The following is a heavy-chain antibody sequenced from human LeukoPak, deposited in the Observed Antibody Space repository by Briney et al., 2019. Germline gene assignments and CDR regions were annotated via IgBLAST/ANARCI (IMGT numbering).Heavy chain of an antibody. V-gene: IGHV4-30-2*01. CDR3: ARVEGLTSGGYYFEY. CDR1: GGSISSGGYY. Sequence: SETLSLTCTVSGGSISSGGYYGSWLRQPPGRGLEWLGYIYHDGTTYSSPSLKSRVTMSVDRCKNQFSLNLSSVTAADTAVFYCARVEGLTSGGYYFEYWGQGILVTVSS. CDR2: IYHDGTT. D-gene: IGHD3-22*01. J-gene: IGHJ4*02.